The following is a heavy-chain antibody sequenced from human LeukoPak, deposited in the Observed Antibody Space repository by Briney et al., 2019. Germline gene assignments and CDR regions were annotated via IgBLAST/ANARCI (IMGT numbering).Heavy chain of an antibody. CDR1: GGSISSYY. D-gene: IGHD3-3*01. Sequence: PSETLSLTCTVSGGSISSYYWSWIRQTAGKGLGWVGRIYTSGSTNYNPSLKSRVTMSVDTSKNQFSLKLSSVTAADTAVYYCAREGRFLEWFEADYYYYYMDVWGKGTTVTVSS. CDR3: AREGRFLEWFEADYYYYYMDV. CDR2: IYTSGST. V-gene: IGHV4-4*07. J-gene: IGHJ6*03.